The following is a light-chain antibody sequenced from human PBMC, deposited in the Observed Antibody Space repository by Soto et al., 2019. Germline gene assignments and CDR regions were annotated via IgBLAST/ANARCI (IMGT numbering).Light chain of an antibody. J-gene: IGKJ1*01. CDR1: QTISKW. Sequence: DIQVTQSPSTLSAAVGDIVTITCLASQTISKWLAWYQQKPGQAPKLLIYDASTLESGVPSRFSGSGSGTDFSLTISSLQPVDFATYYCQQYTGYSQWTFGPGTKVDIK. V-gene: IGKV1-5*01. CDR3: QQYTGYSQWT. CDR2: DAS.